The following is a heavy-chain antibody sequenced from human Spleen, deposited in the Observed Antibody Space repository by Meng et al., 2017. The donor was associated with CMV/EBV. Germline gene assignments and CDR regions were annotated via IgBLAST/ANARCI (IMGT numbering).Heavy chain of an antibody. D-gene: IGHD1-26*01. Sequence: ASVKVSCKASGYNFTGYYIHWVRQAPGQGLEWMGWINPNSGGTNYAQKFQGRVTMTRDTSISTAYMELSRLRSDDTAVYYCAREQGGSYSGGNAFDIWGQGTMVTVSS. J-gene: IGHJ3*02. CDR1: GYNFTGYY. CDR3: AREQGGSYSGGNAFDI. V-gene: IGHV1-2*02. CDR2: INPNSGGT.